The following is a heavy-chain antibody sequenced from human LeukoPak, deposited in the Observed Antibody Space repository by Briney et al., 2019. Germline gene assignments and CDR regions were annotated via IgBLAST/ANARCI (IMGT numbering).Heavy chain of an antibody. CDR3: ARNLFYDSSADYAFDI. CDR2: ISYDGSNK. D-gene: IGHD3-22*01. Sequence: GGSLRLSCAASGFTFSSYAMHWVRQAPGKGLEWVAVISYDGSNKYYADSVKGRFTISRDNSKNTLYLQMNSLRAEDTAVYYCARNLFYDSSADYAFDIWGQGTMITVSS. J-gene: IGHJ3*02. CDR1: GFTFSSYA. V-gene: IGHV3-30-3*01.